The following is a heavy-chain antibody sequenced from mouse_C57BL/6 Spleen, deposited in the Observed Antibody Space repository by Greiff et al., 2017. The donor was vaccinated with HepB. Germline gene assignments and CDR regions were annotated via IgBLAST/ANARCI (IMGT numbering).Heavy chain of an antibody. CDR2: IYPGDGDT. J-gene: IGHJ3*01. Sequence: QVQLQQSGPELVKPGASVKISCKASGYAFSSSWMNWVKQRPGKGLEWIGRIYPGDGDTNYNGKFKGKATLTADKSSSTAYMQLSSLTSEDSAVYFCARYTYYGSSLRFAYWGQGTLVTVSA. V-gene: IGHV1-82*01. CDR1: GYAFSSSW. D-gene: IGHD1-1*01. CDR3: ARYTYYGSSLRFAY.